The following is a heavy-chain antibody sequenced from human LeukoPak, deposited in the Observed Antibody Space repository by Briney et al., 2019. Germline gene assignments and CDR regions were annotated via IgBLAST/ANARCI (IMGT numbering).Heavy chain of an antibody. CDR2: IYHSGST. CDR3: ARVIYDSSRSDAFDI. J-gene: IGHJ3*02. Sequence: SGTLSLTCAVSGGSISSSNWWSWVRQPPGKGLEWIGEIYHSGSTNYNPSLKSRVTISVDKSKNQFSLKLSSVTAADTAVYYCARVIYDSSRSDAFDIWGQGTMVTVS. CDR1: GGSISSSNW. D-gene: IGHD3-22*01. V-gene: IGHV4-4*02.